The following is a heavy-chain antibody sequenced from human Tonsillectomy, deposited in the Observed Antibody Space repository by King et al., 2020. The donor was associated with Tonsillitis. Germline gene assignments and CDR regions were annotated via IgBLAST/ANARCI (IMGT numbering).Heavy chain of an antibody. J-gene: IGHJ4*02. CDR2: TYCRSKWYH. CDR3: VRGSWRRESYYGFDY. V-gene: IGHV6-1*01. Sequence: VQLQQSGPGLVKPSQTLSLTCALSGDSVSSNSAAWNWIRQSPSRGLEWLGRTYCRSKWYHDYAVSVKSRITINPDTSKNQFSLHLKSVTTEDTALYYCVRGSWRRESYYGFDYWGQGTLVTVSA. CDR1: GDSVSSNSAA. D-gene: IGHD1-26*01.